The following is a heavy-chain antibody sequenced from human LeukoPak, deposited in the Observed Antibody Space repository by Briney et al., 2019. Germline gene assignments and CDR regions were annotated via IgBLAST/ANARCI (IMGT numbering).Heavy chain of an antibody. CDR3: AKDGADYDSDYFDY. CDR2: ISGGGGTT. Sequence: GGSLRLSCAASGFTFSSYAMSWVRQAPGKGLEWVSRISGGGGTTYYAVSVKGRFTISRDNSKNTLYLQINSLRAEDTAVYYCAKDGADYDSDYFDYWGQGTLVTVSS. D-gene: IGHD3-3*01. J-gene: IGHJ4*02. CDR1: GFTFSSYA. V-gene: IGHV3-23*01.